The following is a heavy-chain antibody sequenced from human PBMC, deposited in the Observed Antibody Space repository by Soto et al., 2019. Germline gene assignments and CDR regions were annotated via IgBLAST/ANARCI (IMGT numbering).Heavy chain of an antibody. V-gene: IGHV1-2*04. D-gene: IGHD1-1*01. CDR2: INPNSGGT. CDR1: GYTFTGYY. Sequence: ASVKVSCKASGYTFTGYYMHWVRQAPGQGLEWMGWINPNSGGTNYAQKFQGWVTMTRDTSISTAYMELSRLRSDDTAVYYCAREVSRGTGLYYYYGMDVWGQGTTVTVSS. J-gene: IGHJ6*02. CDR3: AREVSRGTGLYYYYGMDV.